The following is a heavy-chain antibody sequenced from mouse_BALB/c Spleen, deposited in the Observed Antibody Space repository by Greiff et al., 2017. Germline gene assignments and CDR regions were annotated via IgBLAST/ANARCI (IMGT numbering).Heavy chain of an antibody. Sequence: EVHLVESGGGLVQPGGSRKLSCAASGFTFSSFGMHWVCQAPEKGLEWVAYISSGSSTIYYADTVKGRFTISRDNPKNTLFLQMTSLRSEDTAMYYCARSGAWFAYWGQGTLVTVSA. CDR2: ISSGSSTI. D-gene: IGHD3-1*01. V-gene: IGHV5-17*02. J-gene: IGHJ3*01. CDR3: ARSGAWFAY. CDR1: GFTFSSFG.